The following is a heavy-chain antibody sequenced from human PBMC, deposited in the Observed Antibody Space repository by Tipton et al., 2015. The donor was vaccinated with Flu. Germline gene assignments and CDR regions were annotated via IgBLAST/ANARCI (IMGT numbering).Heavy chain of an antibody. V-gene: IGHV3-9*01. J-gene: IGHJ4*02. CDR2: ISWNSVNI. Sequence: SLRLSCAASGFTFDAYAMYWVRQAPGKGLERVSGISWNSVNIDYVDSVRGRFTISRDNAKNSLYLQMNSLRVEDTALYYCAKAIDYGPSYYFDYWGQGTLVIVSS. CDR3: AKAIDYGPSYYFDY. D-gene: IGHD4-17*01. CDR1: GFTFDAYA.